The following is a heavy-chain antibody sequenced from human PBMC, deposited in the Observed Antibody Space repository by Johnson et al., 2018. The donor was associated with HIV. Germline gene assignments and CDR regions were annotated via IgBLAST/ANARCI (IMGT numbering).Heavy chain of an antibody. CDR3: AKDKFMFLDNPVDAFDV. Sequence: VQLVESGGGLIQPGGSLRLSCAASGFTFSSYWMSWVRQAPGKGLEWVAFIRYDVTKKYYADSVKGRFTISRDNSNNTLYLHMNSLRPDDTGVYYCAKDKFMFLDNPVDAFDVWGQGTMVTVSS. V-gene: IGHV3-30*02. D-gene: IGHD3/OR15-3a*01. CDR2: IRYDVTKK. CDR1: GFTFSSYW. J-gene: IGHJ3*01.